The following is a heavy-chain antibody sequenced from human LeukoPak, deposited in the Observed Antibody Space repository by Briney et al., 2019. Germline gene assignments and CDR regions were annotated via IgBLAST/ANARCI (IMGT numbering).Heavy chain of an antibody. D-gene: IGHD2-21*02. J-gene: IGHJ6*02. CDR3: ARDMINCGGDCYQALGMDV. CDR1: GFTFSSYS. Sequence: GGSLRLSCAASGFTFSSYSMNWARQAPGKGLEWVSSISSSSSYIYYADSVKGRFTISRDNAKNSLYLQMSSLRAEDTAVYYCARDMINCGGDCYQALGMDVWGQGTTVTVSS. V-gene: IGHV3-21*01. CDR2: ISSSSSYI.